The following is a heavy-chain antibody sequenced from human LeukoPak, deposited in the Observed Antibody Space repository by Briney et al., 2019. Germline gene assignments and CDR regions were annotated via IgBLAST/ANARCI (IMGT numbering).Heavy chain of an antibody. CDR1: GYSFTSYW. Sequence: GESLKISCKGSGYSFTSYWIGWVRQIPGKGLEWMGIIYPGDSDTRYSPSFQGQVTISADKSISTPYLQWSSLKAPDTAMYYCARRSSSGYASLDYWGQGTLVTVSS. CDR3: ARRSSSGYASLDY. CDR2: IYPGDSDT. J-gene: IGHJ4*02. D-gene: IGHD3-22*01. V-gene: IGHV5-51*01.